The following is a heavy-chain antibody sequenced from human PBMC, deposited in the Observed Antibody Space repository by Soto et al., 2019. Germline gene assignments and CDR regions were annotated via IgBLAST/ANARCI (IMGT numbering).Heavy chain of an antibody. CDR1: GGSISSYY. Sequence: PSETLSLTCTVSGGSISSYYWSWIRQPPGKGLEWIGYIYYSGSTNYNPSLTSRVTLSVDTSKHHFSLQLSSVTAADTAEYYCSIDVIEFSGYDLGDYYYYYLDVWGKGTRVTVS. CDR3: SIDVIEFSGYDLGDYYYYYLDV. CDR2: IYYSGST. D-gene: IGHD5-12*01. V-gene: IGHV4-59*01. J-gene: IGHJ6*03.